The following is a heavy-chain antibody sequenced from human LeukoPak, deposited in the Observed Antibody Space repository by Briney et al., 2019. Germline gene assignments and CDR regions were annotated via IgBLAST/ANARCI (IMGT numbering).Heavy chain of an antibody. Sequence: PGGSLRLSCAASGFTFSGYSMKWVRQAPGKGLVWLSYISGSGSIIYYAGSVKGRFTISRDNAKNSLYPQMTSLRDEDTAVYYCARGDASGWSYWGQGTLVTVSS. V-gene: IGHV3-48*02. CDR2: ISGSGSII. CDR1: GFTFSGYS. CDR3: ARGDASGWSY. J-gene: IGHJ4*02. D-gene: IGHD6-19*01.